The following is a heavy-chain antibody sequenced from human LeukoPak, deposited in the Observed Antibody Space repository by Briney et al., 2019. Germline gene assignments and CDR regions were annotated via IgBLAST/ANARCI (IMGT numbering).Heavy chain of an antibody. CDR3: ARRGRDTSSWYYMDV. Sequence: GESLKISCKGSGYSFTNYWIGWVRQMPGKGLEWMGIIYPGDSDTRYGPSFQGQVTISADKSITTAYLQWSSLEASDTAMYYCARRGRDTSSWYYMDVWGKWTTVTVSS. V-gene: IGHV5-51*01. D-gene: IGHD6-13*01. CDR1: GYSFTNYW. CDR2: IYPGDSDT. J-gene: IGHJ6*03.